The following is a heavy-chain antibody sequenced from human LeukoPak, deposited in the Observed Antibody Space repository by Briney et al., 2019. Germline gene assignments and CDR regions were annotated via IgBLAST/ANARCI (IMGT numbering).Heavy chain of an antibody. D-gene: IGHD4-11*01. Sequence: GRSLRLSCAASGFSFSDYGIHWVRQAPGKGLEWVAVIPFDGSNKYYADSVKGRFTISRDNSKTTLSLQMNSLRVEDTAVYYCAKDGAYINYQYYFDSWGRGTLVTVSS. J-gene: IGHJ4*02. CDR2: IPFDGSNK. CDR1: GFSFSDYG. CDR3: AKDGAYINYQYYFDS. V-gene: IGHV3-30*18.